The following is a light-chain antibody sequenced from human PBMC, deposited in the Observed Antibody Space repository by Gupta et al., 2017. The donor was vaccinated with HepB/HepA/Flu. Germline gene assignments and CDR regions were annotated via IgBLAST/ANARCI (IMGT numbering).Light chain of an antibody. V-gene: IGKV3-20*01. CDR1: QSISTNY. CDR2: GTS. CDR3: HQYDNSPKT. J-gene: IGKJ1*01. Sequence: EIVLTQSPGTLSLSPGDRATLSCRASQSISTNYVAWYQQKSGQAPRLLIYGTSSRATGIPDRFTGSGSGTDFALTISRLEPEDFAVYYCHQYDNSPKTFGQGTKVEIK.